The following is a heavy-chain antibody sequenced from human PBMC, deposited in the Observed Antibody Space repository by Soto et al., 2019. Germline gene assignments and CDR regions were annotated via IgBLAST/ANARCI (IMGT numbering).Heavy chain of an antibody. Sequence: PGGSLRLSCAASGFTFSSYAMSWVRQAPGKGLEWLSAISGSGGSTYYADPVKGRFTISRDNSKYTLYLQMNSLRAEDTAIYYCARSSSGDYVIGYCDYWGQGTLVTVSS. CDR2: ISGSGGST. V-gene: IGHV3-23*01. D-gene: IGHD3-16*01. CDR3: ARSSSGDYVIGYCDY. CDR1: GFTFSSYA. J-gene: IGHJ4*02.